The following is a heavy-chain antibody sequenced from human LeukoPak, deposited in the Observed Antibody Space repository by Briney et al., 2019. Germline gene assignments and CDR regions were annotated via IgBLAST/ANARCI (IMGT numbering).Heavy chain of an antibody. V-gene: IGHV4-59*01. CDR1: GGSISSYY. J-gene: IGHJ3*02. D-gene: IGHD3-22*01. Sequence: SETLSLTCTVSGGSISSYYWSWIRQPPGKGLEWIGYIYYSGSTNCNPSLKSRVTISVDTSKNQFSLKLSSVTAADTAVYYCAREYYYDSSGYYPKVENAFDIWGQGTMVTVSS. CDR3: AREYYYDSSGYYPKVENAFDI. CDR2: IYYSGST.